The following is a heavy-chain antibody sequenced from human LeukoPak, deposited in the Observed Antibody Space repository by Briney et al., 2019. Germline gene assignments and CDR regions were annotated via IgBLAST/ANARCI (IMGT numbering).Heavy chain of an antibody. CDR3: ARAAGGHCSSTSCLEDYYYYGMDV. CDR2: VISSGST. J-gene: IGHJ6*02. Sequence: GGSLRLSCAASGFTFNNYAMTWVRQAPGEGLQWVSSVISSGSTYHADSVRGRFTISRDNSKNTLYLQMNSLRAEDTAVYYCARAAGGHCSSTSCLEDYYYYGMDVWGQGTTVTVSS. V-gene: IGHV3-23*01. D-gene: IGHD2-2*01. CDR1: GFTFNNYA.